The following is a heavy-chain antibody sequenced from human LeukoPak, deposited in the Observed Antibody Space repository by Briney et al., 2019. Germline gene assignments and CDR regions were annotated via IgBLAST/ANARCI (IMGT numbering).Heavy chain of an antibody. Sequence: SETLSLTCAVYGGSFSSCYWIWIRQPPGKGLEWIGEINHSGSTNYNPSLKSRVTISVATSKTQFSMKLTSVTAADPAVYYCPRSVVGAHGTSFDYWGQGTMVTVSS. J-gene: IGHJ4*02. D-gene: IGHD1-26*01. V-gene: IGHV4-34*01. CDR3: PRSVVGAHGTSFDY. CDR2: INHSGST. CDR1: GGSFSSCY.